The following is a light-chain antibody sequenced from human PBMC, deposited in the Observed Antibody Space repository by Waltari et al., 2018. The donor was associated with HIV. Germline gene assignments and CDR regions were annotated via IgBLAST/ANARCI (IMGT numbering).Light chain of an antibody. V-gene: IGKV3-20*01. Sequence: EIVLTQSPGTLSLSPGERATLSCRASQSVSSSYLAWCQQKPGQAPRLLIYGASSRATGIPDSFSGSGSGTDFTLTISRLEPEDFAVYYCQQYGSSPRTFGQGTKVEIK. CDR1: QSVSSSY. J-gene: IGKJ1*01. CDR2: GAS. CDR3: QQYGSSPRT.